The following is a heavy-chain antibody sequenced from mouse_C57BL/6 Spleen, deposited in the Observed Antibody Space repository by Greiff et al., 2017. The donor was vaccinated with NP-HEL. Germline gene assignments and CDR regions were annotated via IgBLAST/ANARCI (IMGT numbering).Heavy chain of an antibody. Sequence: VQLQQSVAELVRPGASVKLSCTASGYNFKNTYMHWVKQRPEQGLEWIGRIDPANGSTKYTQKFQGKATITADTSSSTAYLQLSSLTSEDTAIYYCTTLRVPYWGQGTLVTVSA. D-gene: IGHD6-1*01. CDR1: GYNFKNTY. CDR3: TTLRVPY. CDR2: IDPANGST. J-gene: IGHJ3*01. V-gene: IGHV14-3*01.